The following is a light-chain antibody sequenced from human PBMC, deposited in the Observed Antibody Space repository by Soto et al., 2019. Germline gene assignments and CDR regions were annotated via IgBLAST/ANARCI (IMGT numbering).Light chain of an antibody. CDR3: QQSNNHPIS. J-gene: IGKJ5*01. CDR1: QAVNSW. Sequence: DNQLSQSHSYISASVGDRVTITCRASQAVNSWLAWFQQKPGMAPKLVIYDVSSLQSGVPSRFSGSGSGTEFTLTISSLQPEDFATYYCQQSNNHPISFGQGTRTEIK. V-gene: IGKV1-12*01. CDR2: DVS.